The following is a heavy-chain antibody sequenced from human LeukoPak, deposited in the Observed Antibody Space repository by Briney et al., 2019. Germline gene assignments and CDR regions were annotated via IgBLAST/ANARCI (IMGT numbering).Heavy chain of an antibody. J-gene: IGHJ4*02. V-gene: IGHV3-30-3*01. CDR2: ISYDGSNK. CDR1: GFTFSSYA. CDR3: WASGYDYPTGLIDFDY. D-gene: IGHD5-12*01. Sequence: GVALRLSCAASGFTFSSYAMHWVRQAPGKGLEWVAVISYDGSNKYYADSVKGRFTISRDNSKNTLYLQMNSLRAEDTAVYYCWASGYDYPTGLIDFDYWGQGTLVTVSS.